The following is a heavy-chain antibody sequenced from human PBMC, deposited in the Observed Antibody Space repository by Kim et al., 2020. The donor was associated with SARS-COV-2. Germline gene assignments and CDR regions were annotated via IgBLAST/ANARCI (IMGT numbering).Heavy chain of an antibody. CDR3: ARGPNYSPFDY. D-gene: IGHD4-4*01. J-gene: IGHJ4*02. Sequence: IHYAGSVRDRFTIPRDNDKNALFLQMNSLRAEDTAVYYCARGPNYSPFDYWGQGTLVTVSS. V-gene: IGHV3-48*03. CDR2: I.